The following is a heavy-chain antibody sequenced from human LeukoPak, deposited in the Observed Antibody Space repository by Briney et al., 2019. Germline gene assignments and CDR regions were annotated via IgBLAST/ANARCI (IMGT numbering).Heavy chain of an antibody. CDR2: IYYSGST. CDR1: GGSISSYY. V-gene: IGHV4-59*01. Sequence: SETLSLTCTVSGGSISSYYWSWIRQPPGKGLEWIGYIYYSGSTNYNPSLKSLVTISVDTSKNQFSLKLSSVTAADTAVYYCARSGLGLGLDYWGQGTLVTVSS. CDR3: ARSGLGLGLDY. J-gene: IGHJ4*02. D-gene: IGHD3-16*01.